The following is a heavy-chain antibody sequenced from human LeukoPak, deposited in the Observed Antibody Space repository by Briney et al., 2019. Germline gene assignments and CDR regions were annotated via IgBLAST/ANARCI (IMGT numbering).Heavy chain of an antibody. CDR3: ARPHPRTVFGVFSYYYGMDV. V-gene: IGHV3-30-3*01. Sequence: PGGSLRLSCAASGFTFSSYAMHWVRQAPGKGLEWVAVISYDGSNKYYADSVKGRFTISRDNSKNTLYLQMNSLRAEDTAVYYCARPHPRTVFGVFSYYYGMDVWGQGTTVTVSS. CDR2: ISYDGSNK. CDR1: GFTFSSYA. J-gene: IGHJ6*02. D-gene: IGHD3-3*01.